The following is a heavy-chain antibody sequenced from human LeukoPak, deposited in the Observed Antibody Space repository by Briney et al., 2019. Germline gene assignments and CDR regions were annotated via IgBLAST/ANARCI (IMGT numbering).Heavy chain of an antibody. V-gene: IGHV1-69*05. Sequence: SVKVSCKASGGTFSSYAISWVRQAPGQGLEWMGGIIPILGTANYAQKFQGRVTITTDESTSTAYMELSSLRSEDTAVYYCARVEVTGYYYFDYWGQGTLVTVSS. CDR2: IIPILGTA. D-gene: IGHD3-9*01. CDR1: GGTFSSYA. CDR3: ARVEVTGYYYFDY. J-gene: IGHJ4*02.